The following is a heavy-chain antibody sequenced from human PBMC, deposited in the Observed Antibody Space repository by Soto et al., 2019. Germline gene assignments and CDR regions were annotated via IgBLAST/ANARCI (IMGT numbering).Heavy chain of an antibody. V-gene: IGHV1-2*02. CDR2: INPNSGGT. J-gene: IGHJ4*02. CDR3: ASSPVWSGYYSSVGYFDY. Sequence: GASVKVSCKASGCTFTGYYMHWVRQAPGQGLEWMGWINPNSGGTNYAQKFQGRVTMTRDTSISTAYMELSRLRSDDTAVYYCASSPVWSGYYSSVGYFDYWGQGXLVTVS. CDR1: GCTFTGYY. D-gene: IGHD3-3*01.